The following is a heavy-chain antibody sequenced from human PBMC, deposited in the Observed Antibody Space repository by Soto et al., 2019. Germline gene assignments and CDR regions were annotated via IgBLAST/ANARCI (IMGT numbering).Heavy chain of an antibody. CDR1: GFTFSDHY. Sequence: EVQLVESGGGLVQPGGSLRLSCAASGFTFSDHYMDWVRQAPGKGLEWVARSRNKANSYTTVYAASVEGRFTVSRRESSFSLFLQMDSLKTEDTAVYYCVRGYNSFDSWGQGTLVTVSS. V-gene: IGHV3-72*01. D-gene: IGHD1-1*01. CDR3: VRGYNSFDS. CDR2: SRNKANSYTT. J-gene: IGHJ4*02.